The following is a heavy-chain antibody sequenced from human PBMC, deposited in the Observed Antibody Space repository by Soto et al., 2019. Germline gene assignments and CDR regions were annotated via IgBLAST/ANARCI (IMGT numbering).Heavy chain of an antibody. D-gene: IGHD6-13*01. J-gene: IGHJ4*02. CDR3: ARDLGIAAAGTSSVDY. V-gene: IGHV1-3*01. Sequence: QVQLVQSGAEVKKPGASMKVSCKASGYTFTSYAMHWVRQAPGQRLEWMGWINAGNGNTKYSQKFQGRVTITRDTSASTAYMELSSLRSEDTAVYYCARDLGIAAAGTSSVDYWGQGTLVTVSS. CDR2: INAGNGNT. CDR1: GYTFTSYA.